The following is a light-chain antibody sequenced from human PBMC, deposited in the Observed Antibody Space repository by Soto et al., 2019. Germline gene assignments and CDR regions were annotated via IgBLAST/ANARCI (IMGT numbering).Light chain of an antibody. CDR3: QQYHSLWA. Sequence: DIQMTQSPSTVSASVGDRVTITCRASESISTWLAWYQQKPGQAPKLLIYDASISDSGVPSRFSGSGSGTEFTLTVSNLQPDDSTTYYCQQYHSLWAFGQGTKVEIK. J-gene: IGKJ1*01. V-gene: IGKV1-5*01. CDR2: DAS. CDR1: ESISTW.